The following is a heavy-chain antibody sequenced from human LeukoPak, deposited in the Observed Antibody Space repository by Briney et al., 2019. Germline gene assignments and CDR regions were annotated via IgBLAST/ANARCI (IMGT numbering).Heavy chain of an antibody. D-gene: IGHD6-13*01. J-gene: IGHJ5*02. Sequence: SETLSLTCTVSGGSISSYYWSWIRQPPGKGLEWIGYIYTSGSTNYNPSLKSRVTISVDTSKNQFSLKLSSVTAADTAVYYCARHHIAAADVRWFDPWGQGTLVTVSS. CDR1: GGSISSYY. V-gene: IGHV4-4*09. CDR2: IYTSGST. CDR3: ARHHIAAADVRWFDP.